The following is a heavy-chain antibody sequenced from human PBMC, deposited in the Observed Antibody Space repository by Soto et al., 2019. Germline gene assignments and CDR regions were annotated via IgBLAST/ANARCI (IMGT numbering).Heavy chain of an antibody. CDR2: IYYSGST. Sequence: SETLSLTCTVSGGSISSGGYYWSWIRQHPGKGLEWIGYIYYSGSTYYNPSLKSRVTISVDTSKNQFSLKLSSVTAADTAVYYCARDVSGWYFDYWGQGTLVTVSS. D-gene: IGHD6-19*01. CDR1: GGSISSGGYY. J-gene: IGHJ4*02. V-gene: IGHV4-31*03. CDR3: ARDVSGWYFDY.